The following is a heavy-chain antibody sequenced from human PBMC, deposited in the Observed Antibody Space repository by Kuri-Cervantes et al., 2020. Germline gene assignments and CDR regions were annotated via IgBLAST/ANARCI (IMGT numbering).Heavy chain of an antibody. CDR1: GFTFSSYA. CDR2: ISYDGSNK. CDR3: AKIVVVPAASFDY. D-gene: IGHD2-2*01. J-gene: IGHJ4*02. Sequence: GGSLRLSCAASGFTFSSYAMHWVRQAPGKGLEWVAVISYDGSNKYYADSVKGRFTISRDNSKNTLFLQMNSLRTEDTAVYYCAKIVVVPAASFDYWGQGTLVTVSS. V-gene: IGHV3-30*07.